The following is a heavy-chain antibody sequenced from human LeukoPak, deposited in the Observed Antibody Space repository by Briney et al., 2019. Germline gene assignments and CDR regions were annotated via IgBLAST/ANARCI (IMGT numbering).Heavy chain of an antibody. V-gene: IGHV3-7*01. J-gene: IGHJ4*02. CDR1: GFTFSSYW. D-gene: IGHD2-2*01. CDR3: ARYCSSTSCYSPGSFDY. Sequence: HPGGSLRLSCAASGFTFSSYWMSWVRQAPGKGLEWVANIKQDGSEKYYVDSVKGRFTISRDNSKNTLYLQMNSLRAEDTAVYYCARYCSSTSCYSPGSFDYWGQGTLVTVSS. CDR2: IKQDGSEK.